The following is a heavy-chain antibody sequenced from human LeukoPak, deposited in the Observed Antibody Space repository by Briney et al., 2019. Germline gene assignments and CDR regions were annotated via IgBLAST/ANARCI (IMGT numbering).Heavy chain of an antibody. CDR2: IQHDGSNK. CDR3: AKDRPPYYYGSGSPDIDY. J-gene: IGHJ4*02. Sequence: GGSLRLSCAASGFTFNNYGMHWVRQPPGKGLEWVTFIQHDGSNKYYADSVKGRLTISRDISKNTLYLQMNSLRAEDTAVYYCAKDRPPYYYGSGSPDIDYWGQGTLVTVSS. D-gene: IGHD3-10*01. CDR1: GFTFNNYG. V-gene: IGHV3-30*02.